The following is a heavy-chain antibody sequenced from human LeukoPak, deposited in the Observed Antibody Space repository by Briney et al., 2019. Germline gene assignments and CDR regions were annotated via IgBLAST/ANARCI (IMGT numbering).Heavy chain of an antibody. D-gene: IGHD3-10*01. CDR3: AREWVSRMVFYGMDV. V-gene: IGHV3-7*03. Sequence: PGGSLRLSCAASGFTFSNYWMHWVRQAPGKGLEWVANIKQDGSEKYYVDSVKGRFTISRDNAKNSLYLQMNSLRAEDTAVYYCAREWVSRMVFYGMDVWGKGTTVTVSS. J-gene: IGHJ6*04. CDR2: IKQDGSEK. CDR1: GFTFSNYW.